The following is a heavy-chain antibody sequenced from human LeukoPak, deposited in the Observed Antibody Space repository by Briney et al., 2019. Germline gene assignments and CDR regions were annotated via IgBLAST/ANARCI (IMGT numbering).Heavy chain of an antibody. CDR1: GFTFSSYA. D-gene: IGHD2-15*01. CDR3: AKDPGVAATLSGAFDI. V-gene: IGHV3-23*01. CDR2: ISGSGGST. J-gene: IGHJ3*02. Sequence: GGSLRLSCAASGFTFSSYAMSWVRQAPGKGLEWFSAISGSGGSTYYADSVKGRFTISRDNSKNTLYLQMNSLRAEDTAVYYCAKDPGVAATLSGAFDIWGQGTMVTVSS.